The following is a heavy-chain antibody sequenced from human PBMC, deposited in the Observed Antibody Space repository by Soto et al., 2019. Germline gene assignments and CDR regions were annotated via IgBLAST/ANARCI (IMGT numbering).Heavy chain of an antibody. CDR2: IWYDGSNK. D-gene: IGHD6-19*01. CDR1: GFTFSSYG. Sequence: QVQLVESGGGVVQPGRSLRLSCAASGFTFSSYGIHWVRQAPGKGLEWVAVIWYDGSNKNYADPVKGRFTISRDNSRNTLFLQMNSLRVEDTAVYYCARGDTSGWGTYFYYFMDVWGKGTKVTVSS. J-gene: IGHJ6*03. CDR3: ARGDTSGWGTYFYYFMDV. V-gene: IGHV3-33*01.